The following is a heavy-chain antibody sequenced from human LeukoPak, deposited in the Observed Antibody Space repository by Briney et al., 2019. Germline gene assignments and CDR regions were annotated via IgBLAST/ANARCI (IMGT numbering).Heavy chain of an antibody. CDR2: ISGTGGST. Sequence: GGSLRLSCAASGLTFSSYAMSWVRQAPGKGLEWVSSISGTGGSTDYADSVKGRFTISRDYSKNTLFLQMNSLRAEDTAVYYCAKGAYYYGSGSYCFDHWGQGTLVTVSS. J-gene: IGHJ5*02. V-gene: IGHV3-23*01. D-gene: IGHD3-10*01. CDR3: AKGAYYYGSGSYCFDH. CDR1: GLTFSSYA.